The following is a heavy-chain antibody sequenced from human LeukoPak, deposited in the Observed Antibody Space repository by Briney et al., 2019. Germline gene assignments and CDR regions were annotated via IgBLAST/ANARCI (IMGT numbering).Heavy chain of an antibody. V-gene: IGHV4-39*07. CDR1: GGSISSSSYY. D-gene: IGHD6-13*01. CDR2: IYYSGST. Sequence: SETLSLTCTVSGGSISSSSYYWGWIRQPPGKGLEWIGSIYYSGSTYYNPSLKSRVTISVDTSKNQFSLKLSSVTAADTAVYYCARDSSSWYDFGFDYWGQGTLVTVSS. CDR3: ARDSSSWYDFGFDY. J-gene: IGHJ4*02.